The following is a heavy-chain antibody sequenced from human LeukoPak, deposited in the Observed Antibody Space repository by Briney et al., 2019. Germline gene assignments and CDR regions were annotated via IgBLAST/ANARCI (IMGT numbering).Heavy chain of an antibody. CDR3: ARETTRGNWFDP. CDR1: GGSISSGSYY. Sequence: TPSETLSLTCTVSGGSISSGSYYWSWLRQPAGKGLEWIERIYTSGSTNYNPSLKSRVTISVDTSKNQFSLKLSPVTAADTAVYYCARETTRGNWFDPWGQGTLVTVSS. V-gene: IGHV4-61*02. D-gene: IGHD4-11*01. CDR2: IYTSGST. J-gene: IGHJ5*02.